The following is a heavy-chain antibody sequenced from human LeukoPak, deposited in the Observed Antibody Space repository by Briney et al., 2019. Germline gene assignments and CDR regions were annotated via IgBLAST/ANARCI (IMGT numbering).Heavy chain of an antibody. CDR2: IYTSVST. V-gene: IGHV4-4*07. Sequence: SETLSLTCIVSGGSINSYYWSWIRQPPGKGLEWIGRIYTSVSTNYNPSLKSRVTISVDKSKNQFSLKLSSVTAADTAVYYCAREPFYYDSTLLDAFDIWGQGTMVTVSS. CDR1: GGSINSYY. CDR3: AREPFYYDSTLLDAFDI. D-gene: IGHD3-22*01. J-gene: IGHJ3*02.